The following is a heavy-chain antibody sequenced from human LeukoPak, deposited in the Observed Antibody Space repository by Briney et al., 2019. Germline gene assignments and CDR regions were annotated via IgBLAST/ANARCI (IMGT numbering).Heavy chain of an antibody. Sequence: SETLSLTCAVYGGSFSGYYCSWIRQPPGKGLGWIGEMNHSGSSNYNSSLKSRVTISVAASKKQFYLTLNSVTAADTAVYFCARGNTTNVPDYWGQGTLVTVSS. V-gene: IGHV4-34*01. J-gene: IGHJ4*02. CDR1: GGSFSGYY. CDR2: MNHSGSS. D-gene: IGHD1-14*01. CDR3: ARGNTTNVPDY.